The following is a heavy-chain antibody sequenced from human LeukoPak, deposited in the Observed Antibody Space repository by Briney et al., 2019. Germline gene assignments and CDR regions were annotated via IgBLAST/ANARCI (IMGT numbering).Heavy chain of an antibody. CDR1: GYTFTSYD. CDR2: MNPNSGNT. J-gene: IGHJ6*03. V-gene: IGHV1-8*03. D-gene: IGHD6-19*01. CDR3: ARVRTRSSGWYWGYYYYYMDV. Sequence: ASVKVSCKASGYTFTSYDINWVRQATGQGLEWMGWMNPNSGNTGYAQKFQGRVTITRNTSISTAYMELSSLRSEDTAVYYCARVRTRSSGWYWGYYYYYMDVWGKGTTVTVSS.